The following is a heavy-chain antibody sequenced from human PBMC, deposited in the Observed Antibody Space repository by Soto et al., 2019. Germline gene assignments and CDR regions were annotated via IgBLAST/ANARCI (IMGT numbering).Heavy chain of an antibody. CDR2: IYYSGST. Sequence: QVQLQESGPGLVKPSQTLSLTCTVSGGSISSGDYYWSGIRQPPGKGLEWIGYIYYSGSTYYNPSLRSRVTISVDTSKNQFSLKLSSVTAADTAVYYCARVGETAMVGVYFYYWGQGTLVTVSS. CDR1: GGSISSGDYY. V-gene: IGHV4-30-4*01. CDR3: ARVGETAMVGVYFYY. D-gene: IGHD5-18*01. J-gene: IGHJ4*02.